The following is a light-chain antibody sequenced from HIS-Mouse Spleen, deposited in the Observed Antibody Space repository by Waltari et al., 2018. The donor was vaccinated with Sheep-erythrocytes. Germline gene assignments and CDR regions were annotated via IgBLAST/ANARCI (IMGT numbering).Light chain of an antibody. V-gene: IGLV2-14*02. CDR2: EGR. Sequence: QSALTQPASVSGSPGQSITISCTGTSSDVGSYNLVSWYQQHPGKAPKLMIYEGRKRPSGVPDRFSGSNSGNTASLTISGLQAEDEADYYCCSYAGSYNHVFATGTKVTVL. CDR3: CSYAGSYNHV. J-gene: IGLJ1*01. CDR1: SSDVGSYNL.